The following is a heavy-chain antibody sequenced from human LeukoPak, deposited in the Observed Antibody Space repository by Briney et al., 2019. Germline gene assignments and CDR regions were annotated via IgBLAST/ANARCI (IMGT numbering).Heavy chain of an antibody. J-gene: IGHJ4*02. Sequence: PEGSLRLSCAASGFXSSRYWMSWVRQAPGKGLEWVANIKPDGSEKHYVDSVKGRFTFSRDNAKNSLYLQMNGLRAEDMAVYYCARLAAGSDYFDYWGQGTLVTVSS. D-gene: IGHD6-13*01. V-gene: IGHV3-7*04. CDR2: IKPDGSEK. CDR1: GFXSSRYW. CDR3: ARLAAGSDYFDY.